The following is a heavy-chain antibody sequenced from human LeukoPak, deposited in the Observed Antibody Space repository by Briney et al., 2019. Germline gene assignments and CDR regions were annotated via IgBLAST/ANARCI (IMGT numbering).Heavy chain of an antibody. D-gene: IGHD5-18*01. CDR2: IYYNGST. J-gene: IGHJ4*02. CDR3: ARVRGYSFPFDY. V-gene: IGHV4-59*01. CDR1: GGSISSYY. Sequence: SETLSLTCTVSGGSISSYYWSWIRQPPGKGLEWIGYIYYNGSTNYNPSLKSRVTISVDTSKNQFSLKLSSVTAADTAVYYCARVRGYSFPFDYWGQGTLVTVSS.